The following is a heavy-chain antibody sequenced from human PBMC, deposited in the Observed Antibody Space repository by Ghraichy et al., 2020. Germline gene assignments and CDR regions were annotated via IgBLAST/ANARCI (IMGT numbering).Heavy chain of an antibody. CDR3: TRSGQSYFHGLDV. CDR2: STAGDT. CDR1: GFTFNRYD. D-gene: IGHD1-14*01. V-gene: IGHV3-13*01. J-gene: IGHJ6*02. Sequence: GGSLRLSCAASGFTFNRYDMHWVRQATGKGLEWVSASTAGDTHYTDSVKGRFTISREDVKNTFYLQMNSLRAGATAVYYCTRSGQSYFHGLDVWGQGTTVTVSS.